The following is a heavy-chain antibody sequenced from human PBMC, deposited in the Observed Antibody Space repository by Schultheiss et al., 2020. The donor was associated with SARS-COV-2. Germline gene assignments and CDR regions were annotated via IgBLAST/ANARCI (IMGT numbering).Heavy chain of an antibody. Sequence: GGSLRLSCAASGFTFSSYAMSWVRQAPGKGLEWVSAISGSGGSTYYADSVKGRFTISRDNSKNTLYLQMNSLRAEDTAVYYCAREPPPYYYYYYGMDVWGQGTTVTVSS. CDR3: AREPPPYYYYYYGMDV. CDR1: GFTFSSYA. CDR2: ISGSGGST. V-gene: IGHV3-23*01. J-gene: IGHJ6*02.